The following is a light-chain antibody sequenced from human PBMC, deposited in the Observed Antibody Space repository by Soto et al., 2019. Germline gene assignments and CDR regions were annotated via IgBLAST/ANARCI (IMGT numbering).Light chain of an antibody. J-gene: IGKJ2*01. V-gene: IGKV3-11*01. CDR3: QQRSNWPPTT. Sequence: EIVLTQSPATLSLSPGERATLSCRASQSVISYLAWYQQKPGQAPRLLIYDASNRATGIPARFSGSGSGTDFTLTISSLEPEDVAVYYCQQRSNWPPTTFGQGTKLEIK. CDR1: QSVISY. CDR2: DAS.